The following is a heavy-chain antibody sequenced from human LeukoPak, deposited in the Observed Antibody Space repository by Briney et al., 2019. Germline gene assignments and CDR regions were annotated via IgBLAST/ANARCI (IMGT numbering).Heavy chain of an antibody. CDR3: TGYCSSTSCYTGTQVDY. CDR1: GFTFSNAW. J-gene: IGHJ4*02. CDR2: IKSKTDGGTT. V-gene: IGHV3-15*01. Sequence: PGGSLRLSCAASGFTFSNAWMSWVRQAPGKGLEWVGRIKSKTDGGTTDYAAPVKGRFTISRDDSKNTLYLQMNSLKTEDTAVYYCTGYCSSTSCYTGTQVDYWGQGTLVNVSS. D-gene: IGHD2-2*02.